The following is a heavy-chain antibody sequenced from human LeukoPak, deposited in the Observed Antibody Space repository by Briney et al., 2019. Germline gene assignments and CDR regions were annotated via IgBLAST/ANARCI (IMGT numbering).Heavy chain of an antibody. CDR3: ARDIPQLTYYGMDV. D-gene: IGHD2-2*01. V-gene: IGHV1-18*01. Sequence: ASVKVSCKASGCTFTSYGISWVRQAPGQGLEWMGWISAYNGNTNYAQKLQGRVTMTTDTSTSTAYMELRSLRSDDTAVYYCARDIPQLTYYGMDVWGQGTTVTVS. CDR2: ISAYNGNT. J-gene: IGHJ6*02. CDR1: GCTFTSYG.